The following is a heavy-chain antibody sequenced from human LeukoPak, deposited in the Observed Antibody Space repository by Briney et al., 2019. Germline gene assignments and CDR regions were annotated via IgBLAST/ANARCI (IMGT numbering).Heavy chain of an antibody. CDR3: ARPTFLGYCSSTSCPFDI. D-gene: IGHD2-2*01. J-gene: IGHJ3*02. V-gene: IGHV4-34*01. Sequence: SETPSLTCAVYGGSFSGYYWSWIRQPPGKGLEWIGEINHSGSTNYNPSLKSRVTISVDTSKNQFSLKLSSVTAADTAVYYCARPTFLGYCSSTSCPFDIWGQGTMVTVSS. CDR2: INHSGST. CDR1: GGSFSGYY.